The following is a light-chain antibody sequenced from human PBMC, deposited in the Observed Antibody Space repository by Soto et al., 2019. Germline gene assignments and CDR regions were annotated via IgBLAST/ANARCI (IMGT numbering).Light chain of an antibody. Sequence: EIVLTQSPATLSLSPGERATLSCRASQSVSSYLAWYQQKPGQAPRLVIYDVSSRATGVQPRFSGSGSGTDFTLTISSLEPEDFAFYYCLQRSTWYTFGQGTKLEIK. V-gene: IGKV3-11*01. CDR2: DVS. CDR1: QSVSSY. CDR3: LQRSTWYT. J-gene: IGKJ2*01.